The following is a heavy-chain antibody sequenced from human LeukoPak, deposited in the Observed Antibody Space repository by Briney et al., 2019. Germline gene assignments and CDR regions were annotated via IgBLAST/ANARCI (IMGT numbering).Heavy chain of an antibody. D-gene: IGHD6-13*01. CDR2: IYYSGST. V-gene: IGHV4-59*12. CDR3: ARGEYSTSDFYYSGMDV. CDR1: GGSISSYY. J-gene: IGHJ6*02. Sequence: SETLSLTCTVSGGSISSYYWSWIRQPPGKGLEWIGYIYYSGSTNYNPSLKSRVTISVDTSKNQFSLRVSSVTAADTAVYYCARGEYSTSDFYYSGMDVWGQGTTVTVSS.